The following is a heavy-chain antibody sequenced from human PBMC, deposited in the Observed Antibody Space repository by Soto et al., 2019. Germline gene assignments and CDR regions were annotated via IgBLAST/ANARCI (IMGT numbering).Heavy chain of an antibody. D-gene: IGHD2-15*01. Sequence: PGGSLRLSCAASGFTFSIYWMSWVRQAPGKGLEWVANIKEDGSEKNYVDSVKGRFTISRDNAKNSLYLQMNSLRDEDTAVYYCAREFCSGGNCYTYYFDPWGQGIPVTVSS. CDR2: IKEDGSEK. CDR1: GFTFSIYW. J-gene: IGHJ5*02. CDR3: AREFCSGGNCYTYYFDP. V-gene: IGHV3-7*01.